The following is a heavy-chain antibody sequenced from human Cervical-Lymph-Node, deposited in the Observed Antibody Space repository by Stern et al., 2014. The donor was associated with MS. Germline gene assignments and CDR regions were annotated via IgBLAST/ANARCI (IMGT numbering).Heavy chain of an antibody. CDR1: GGSISSGDNY. D-gene: IGHD2-2*01. Sequence: QVQLQESGPGLVKPSQTLSLTCTVSGGSISSGDNYWSWIRQRPGTGLDWMGYIYYTGSTYYSPSRGVRATMSLDTSKNQISLKLSSVTAADTAVYYCARSKEHCSSTSCYAGILDYWGQGTLVTVSS. J-gene: IGHJ4*02. V-gene: IGHV4-31*03. CDR3: ARSKEHCSSTSCYAGILDY. CDR2: IYYTGST.